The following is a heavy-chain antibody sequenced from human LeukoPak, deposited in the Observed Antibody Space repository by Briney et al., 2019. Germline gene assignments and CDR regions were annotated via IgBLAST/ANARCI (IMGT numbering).Heavy chain of an antibody. Sequence: SGTLSLTCTVSGDSISSYYWSWIRQPPGKGLEWIGYIYTSGGTNYIPSLKGRVTISIDTSKNQFSLKLSSVTAADSAVYYCARLTRLSTSPDRYYLDYWGQGTLVTVSS. D-gene: IGHD6-6*01. V-gene: IGHV4-4*09. J-gene: IGHJ4*02. CDR2: IYTSGGT. CDR3: ARLTRLSTSPDRYYLDY. CDR1: GDSISSYY.